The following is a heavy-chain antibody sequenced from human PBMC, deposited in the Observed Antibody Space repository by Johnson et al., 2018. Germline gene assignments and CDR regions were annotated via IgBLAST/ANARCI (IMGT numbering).Heavy chain of an antibody. Sequence: VQLQESEGGVVQFGRSLRLSCAASGFTFSTYAMHWVRQAPGKGLEWVSYISSSSSTIYYADSVKGRFTISRDNAKNSLYLQMNSLRDEDMAVYYCARGGYSYGDDAFDIWGQGTMVTVSS. J-gene: IGHJ3*02. D-gene: IGHD5-18*01. CDR1: GFTFSTYA. CDR3: ARGGYSYGDDAFDI. CDR2: ISSSSSTI. V-gene: IGHV3-48*02.